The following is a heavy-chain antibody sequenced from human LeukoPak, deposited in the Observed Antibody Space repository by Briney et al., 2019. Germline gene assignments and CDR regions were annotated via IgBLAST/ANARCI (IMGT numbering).Heavy chain of an antibody. CDR3: ARDAYSSSEVDWFDP. CDR2: INHSGST. D-gene: IGHD6-13*01. V-gene: IGHV4-34*01. J-gene: IGHJ5*02. CDR1: GFSLNTYS. Sequence: GSLRLSCAASGFSLNTYSMNWVRQPPGKGLEWIGEINHSGSTNYNPSLKSRVTISVDTSKNQFSLKLSSVTAADTAVYYCARDAYSSSEVDWFDPWGQGTLVTVSS.